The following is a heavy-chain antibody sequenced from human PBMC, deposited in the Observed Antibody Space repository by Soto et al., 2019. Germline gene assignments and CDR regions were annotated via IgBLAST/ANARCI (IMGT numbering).Heavy chain of an antibody. CDR1: GFTVSSYY. J-gene: IGHJ4*02. D-gene: IGHD2-15*01. V-gene: IGHV3-53*02. CDR2: IYSGGST. CDR3: ARGYCSGGSCYPAPFDY. Sequence: EVQLVETGGGLIQPGGSLRLSCAASGFTVSSYYMSWVRQAPGKGLECVSVIYSGGSTYYADSVRGRFTISRDNSKYTLYLQMNGLKAEDTALYYCARGYCSGGSCYPAPFDYWGQGTLVTVSS.